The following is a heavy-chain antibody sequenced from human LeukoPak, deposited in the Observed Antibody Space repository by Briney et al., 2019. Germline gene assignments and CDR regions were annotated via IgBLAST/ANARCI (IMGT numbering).Heavy chain of an antibody. V-gene: IGHV3-9*01. J-gene: IGHJ4*02. CDR3: ASLLGTGDY. D-gene: IGHD2-8*02. Sequence: GRSLRLSCAASGFTFDDYAMHWVRQAPGKGLEWVSGISWNSGSIGYADSVKGRFTISRDNAKNSLYLQMNSLRAEGTALYYCASLLGTGDYWGQGTLVTVSS. CDR2: ISWNSGSI. CDR1: GFTFDDYA.